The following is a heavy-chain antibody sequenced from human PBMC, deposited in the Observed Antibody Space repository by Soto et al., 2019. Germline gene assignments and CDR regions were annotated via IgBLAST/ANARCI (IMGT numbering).Heavy chain of an antibody. CDR2: IYDSGTT. CDR3: AREESGKRGGFVFDV. D-gene: IGHD3-3*01. J-gene: IGHJ3*01. CDR1: GASIRGGDYY. Sequence: QVQLQESGPGLVRPSETLSLICTVSGASIRGGDYYWSWIRQHPGGGLEGIGYIYDSGTTHDNPSLRGRVILSVDASKNQFSLRLTSVTAADTAVYYCAREESGKRGGFVFDVWGQGTMVTVSS. V-gene: IGHV4-31*03.